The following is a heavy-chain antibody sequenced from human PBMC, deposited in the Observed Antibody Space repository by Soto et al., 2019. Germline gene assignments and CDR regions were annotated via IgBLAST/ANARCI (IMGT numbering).Heavy chain of an antibody. D-gene: IGHD4-4*01. CDR1: GGSISSGGYY. Sequence: SETLSLTCTVSGGSISSGGYYWSWIRQHPGKGLEWIGYIYYSGSTYYNPSLKSRVTISVDTSKNQFSLKLSSVTAADTAGYYCSRKAVTREFDNWAQEALLTISS. J-gene: IGHJ4*01. V-gene: IGHV4-31*03. CDR3: SRKAVTREFDN. CDR2: IYYSGST.